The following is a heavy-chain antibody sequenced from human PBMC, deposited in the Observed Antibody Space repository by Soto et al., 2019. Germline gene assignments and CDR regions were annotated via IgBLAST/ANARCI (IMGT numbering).Heavy chain of an antibody. CDR3: ARGFLSGRKLKYMDV. J-gene: IGHJ6*03. V-gene: IGHV4-34*01. CDR2: INHSGST. CDR1: GGSFSGYY. Sequence: SETLSLTCAVYGGSFSGYYWSWIRQPPGKGLEWIGEINHSGSTNYNPSLKSRVTISVDTSKNQFSLKLSSVTAADTAVYYCARGFLSGRKLKYMDVWGKGTTVTVSS. D-gene: IGHD2-15*01.